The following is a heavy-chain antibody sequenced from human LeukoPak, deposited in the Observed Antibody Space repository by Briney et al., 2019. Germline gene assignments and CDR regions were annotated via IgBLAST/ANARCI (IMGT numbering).Heavy chain of an antibody. CDR1: GGSISSYY. Sequence: SETPSLTCSVSGGSISSYYWNWIRQPPGKGLEWIGGIYYSGSTYYNPSLKSRVTISVDTSKNQFSLKLSSVTAADTAVYYCARMGIAAADYWGQGTLVTVSS. V-gene: IGHV4-59*12. CDR3: ARMGIAAADY. J-gene: IGHJ4*02. CDR2: IYYSGST. D-gene: IGHD6-13*01.